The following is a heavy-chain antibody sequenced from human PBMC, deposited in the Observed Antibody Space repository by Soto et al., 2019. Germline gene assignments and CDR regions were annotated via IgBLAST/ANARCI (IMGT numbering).Heavy chain of an antibody. CDR1: GFTFSSYA. Sequence: PGGSLRLSCAASGFTFSSYAMHWVRQAPGKGLEWVAVISYDGSNKYYADSVKGRFTISRDNSKNTLYLQMNSLRAEDTAVYYCARDKTAAAGTVFDYWGQGTLVTVSS. CDR2: ISYDGSNK. J-gene: IGHJ4*02. D-gene: IGHD6-13*01. V-gene: IGHV3-30-3*01. CDR3: ARDKTAAAGTVFDY.